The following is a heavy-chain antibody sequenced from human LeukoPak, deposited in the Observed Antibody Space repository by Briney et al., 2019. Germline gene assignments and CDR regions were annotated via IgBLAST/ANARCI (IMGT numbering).Heavy chain of an antibody. CDR3: VKAPLRGYYFWSGLSSFDC. Sequence: GGSLRLSCAASGFTFSSYPMTWVRQAPGEGLEWVSTISGSGDTSFYADSVKGRFTISRDSPRNTLYLQMNSLTAEDTTVYYCVKAPLRGYYFWSGLSSFDCWGQGTLVTVSS. V-gene: IGHV3-23*01. CDR1: GFTFSSYP. D-gene: IGHD3-3*01. CDR2: ISGSGDTS. J-gene: IGHJ4*02.